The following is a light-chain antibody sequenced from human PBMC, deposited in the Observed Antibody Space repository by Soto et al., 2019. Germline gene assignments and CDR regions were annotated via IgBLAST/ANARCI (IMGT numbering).Light chain of an antibody. J-gene: IGLJ2*01. Sequence: QSALTQPPSASGTPGQSVTIPCTGTSSDVGDYNYVSWYQQHPGQAPKLVIYEVSRRPSGVPDRFSGSKSGNTASLTVSGLQAEEEADYYCSSNAGSNNLVFGGGTKLTVL. V-gene: IGLV2-8*01. CDR3: SSNAGSNNLV. CDR1: SSDVGDYNY. CDR2: EVS.